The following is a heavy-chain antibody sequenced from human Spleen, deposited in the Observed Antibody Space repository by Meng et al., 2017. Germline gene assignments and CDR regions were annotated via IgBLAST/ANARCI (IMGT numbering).Heavy chain of an antibody. D-gene: IGHD3-22*01. J-gene: IGHJ4*02. CDR2: ISGKNGNT. CDR1: GYTFSNYV. CDR3: ARVRSYYDRSALYKGNSYFDH. V-gene: IGHV1-18*01. Sequence: ASVKVSCKASGYTFSNYVISWVRQAPGQGLEWMGWISGKNGNTNYSQKFQGRVTMTKDQSTTTAYMELRSLRSDDTAVYYCARVRSYYDRSALYKGNSYFDHWGQGTLVTVSS.